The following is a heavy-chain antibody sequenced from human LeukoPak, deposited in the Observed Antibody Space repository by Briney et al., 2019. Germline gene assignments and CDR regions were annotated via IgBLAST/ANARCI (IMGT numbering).Heavy chain of an antibody. J-gene: IGHJ3*01. D-gene: IGHD3-16*01. CDR1: GGSISSSSYY. V-gene: IGHV4-39*01. CDR3: ARRAPGGAFDV. Sequence: PSETLSLTCTVSGGSISSSSYYWAWIRLPPGKGLEWIVSIFHGGSTSYNPSLKSRVATSVDTSKNQFSLKLSSVTAAGTAVYYCARRAPGGAFDVWGQGTMVTVSS. CDR2: IFHGGST.